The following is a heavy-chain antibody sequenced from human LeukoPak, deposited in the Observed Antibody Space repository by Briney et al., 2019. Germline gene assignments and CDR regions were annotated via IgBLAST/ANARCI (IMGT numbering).Heavy chain of an antibody. CDR2: ISGSGYST. Sequence: GGSLRLSCTASGFTFSSYAMSWVRQAPGKGLEWASIISGSGYSTYYADSVKGRFTISRDNSKNTLYLQMDSLRAEDTAVYYCAKVLGMYGSSGYAWYFDYWGQGTLVNGSS. CDR3: AKVLGMYGSSGYAWYFDY. CDR1: GFTFSSYA. D-gene: IGHD6-25*01. V-gene: IGHV3-23*01. J-gene: IGHJ4*02.